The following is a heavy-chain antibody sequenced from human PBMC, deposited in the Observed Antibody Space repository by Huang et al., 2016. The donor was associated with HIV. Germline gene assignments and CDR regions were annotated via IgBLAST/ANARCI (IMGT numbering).Heavy chain of an antibody. CDR3: ARGLRFCRGGDCFPTHFQH. J-gene: IGHJ1*01. D-gene: IGHD2-21*02. CDR1: GGSFSGYQ. CDR2: INHSGSV. Sequence: QVRLEQWSAGLLKPSETLSLTCAVYGGSFSGYQWTWRCQSHGKGLELIREINHSGSVTYNPSIKTRGTRTGDMAKKQFSLKMTALTVADTAVYFCARGLRFCRGGDCFPTHFQHWSQG. V-gene: IGHV4-34*02.